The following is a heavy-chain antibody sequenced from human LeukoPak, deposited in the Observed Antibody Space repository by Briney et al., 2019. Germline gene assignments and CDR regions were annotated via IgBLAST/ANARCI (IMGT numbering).Heavy chain of an antibody. J-gene: IGHJ5*02. CDR3: ARGQAVAGENWFDP. Sequence: ASVKVSCKASGYTFTAYDINWVRQAAGQGLEWMGWINPNSGGTNYAQKFQGRVTMTRDTSISTAYMELSRLRSDDTAVYYCARGQAVAGENWFDPWGQGTLVTVSS. D-gene: IGHD6-19*01. CDR2: INPNSGGT. V-gene: IGHV1-2*02. CDR1: GYTFTAYD.